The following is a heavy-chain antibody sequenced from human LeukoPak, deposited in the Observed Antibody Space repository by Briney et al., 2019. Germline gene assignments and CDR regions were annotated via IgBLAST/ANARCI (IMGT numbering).Heavy chain of an antibody. CDR1: GYSISSGHY. Sequence: PSETLSLTCDVSGYSISSGHYWGWIRQSPGKGLEWIGSIYPSGSTHHNPSFESRVTTSVDTSKNQFSLKLTFVTAADTAVYYCARDNNGRFDYWGQGTLVTVSS. D-gene: IGHD2-8*01. CDR3: ARDNNGRFDY. J-gene: IGHJ4*02. V-gene: IGHV4-38-2*02. CDR2: IYPSGST.